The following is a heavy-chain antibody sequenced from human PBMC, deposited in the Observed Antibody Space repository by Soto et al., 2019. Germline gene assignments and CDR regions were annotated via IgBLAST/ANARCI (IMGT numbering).Heavy chain of an antibody. V-gene: IGHV1-3*01. Sequence: ASVKVSCKASGYTFTSYAMHWVRQAPGQRLEWMGWINAGNGNTKYSQKFQGRVTITRDTSASTAYMELSSLRSEDTAVYYCARDLNIAAAGNLDYWGQGTLVTVS. D-gene: IGHD6-13*01. CDR2: INAGNGNT. CDR3: ARDLNIAAAGNLDY. CDR1: GYTFTSYA. J-gene: IGHJ4*02.